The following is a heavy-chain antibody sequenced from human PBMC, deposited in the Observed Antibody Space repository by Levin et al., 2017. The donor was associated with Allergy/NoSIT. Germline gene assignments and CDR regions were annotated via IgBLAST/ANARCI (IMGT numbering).Heavy chain of an antibody. Sequence: LRLSCAVSGGSISSGGYSWSWIRQAPGKGLEWIGYIYHSGSTYYNPSLKSRVTISVDRSKNQFSLKLSSVTAADTGVYYCARDRYYDSSDNWFDPWGQGTLVTVSS. D-gene: IGHD3-22*01. J-gene: IGHJ5*02. CDR3: ARDRYYDSSDNWFDP. CDR2: IYHSGST. V-gene: IGHV4-30-2*01. CDR1: GGSISSGGYS.